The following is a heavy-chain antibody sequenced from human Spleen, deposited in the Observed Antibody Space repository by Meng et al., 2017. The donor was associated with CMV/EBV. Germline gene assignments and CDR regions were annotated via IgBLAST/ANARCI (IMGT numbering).Heavy chain of an antibody. J-gene: IGHJ2*01. CDR3: ARDAEVGATSDFDL. CDR2: ITGTSSFI. V-gene: IGHV3-21*01. CDR1: GFSFSGAS. D-gene: IGHD1-26*01. Sequence: GGSLRLSCVGSGFSFSGASMNWVRQAPGKGLEWVSSITGTSSFIYTADSMKGRFTISRDNSKNTLYLQMNSLRAEDTAVYYCARDAEVGATSDFDLWGRGTLVTVSS.